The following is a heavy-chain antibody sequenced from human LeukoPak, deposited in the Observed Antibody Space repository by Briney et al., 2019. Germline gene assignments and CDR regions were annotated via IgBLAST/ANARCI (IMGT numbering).Heavy chain of an antibody. CDR3: ARNQQLGGHSYYYYGMDV. CDR1: GFTSIAYA. CDR2: ISGGGVTT. J-gene: IGHJ6*02. V-gene: IGHV3-23*01. Sequence: GGSLRLSCVGSGFTSIAYALTWARQAPGKGLERVSGISGGGVTTYYADSVKGRFTISRDNSKNTLYLQMNSLGADDTAIYYCARNQQLGGHSYYYYGMDVWGQGTTVTVSS. D-gene: IGHD3-16*01.